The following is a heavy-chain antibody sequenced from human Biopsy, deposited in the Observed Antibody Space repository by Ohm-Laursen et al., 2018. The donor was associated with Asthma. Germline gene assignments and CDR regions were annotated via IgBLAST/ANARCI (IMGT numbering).Heavy chain of an antibody. J-gene: IGHJ4*02. CDR3: AKDERLYYGSDSKYMQPVPLGD. D-gene: IGHD3-10*01. CDR1: GFSFSNFA. Sequence: SLRLSCAASGFSFSNFAIHWVRQAPGKGLEWVGVISKDASTQDYADSVKGRFTMARDKSENTLYLQMNSLRAEDTAVYYCAKDERLYYGSDSKYMQPVPLGDWGQGTLVIVSA. CDR2: ISKDASTQ. V-gene: IGHV3-30*07.